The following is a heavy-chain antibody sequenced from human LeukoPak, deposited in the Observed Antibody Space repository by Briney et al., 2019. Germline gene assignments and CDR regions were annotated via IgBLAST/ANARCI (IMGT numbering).Heavy chain of an antibody. J-gene: IGHJ4*02. CDR1: GYTFTSYG. CDR2: ISAYNGNT. V-gene: IGHV1-18*01. Sequence: ASVEVSCKASGYTFTSYGISWVRQAPGQGLEWMGWISAYNGNTNYAQKLQGRVTMTTDTSTSTAYMELRSLRSDDTAVYYCASFDSSGYSGDYWGQGTLVTVSS. D-gene: IGHD3-22*01. CDR3: ASFDSSGYSGDY.